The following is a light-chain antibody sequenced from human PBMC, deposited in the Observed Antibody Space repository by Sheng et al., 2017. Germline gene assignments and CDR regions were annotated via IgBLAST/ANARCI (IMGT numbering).Light chain of an antibody. Sequence: QSALAQPPSASGSPGQSVTISCTGTSNDVGAYDFVSWYQQFPGKAPKLMIYEVNKRPSGVPDRFSGSKSGNTASLTVSGLQADDEGHYFCSSYAGSNNLVFGG. CDR1: SNDVGAYDF. CDR3: SSYAGSNNLV. CDR2: EVN. J-gene: IGLJ3*02. V-gene: IGLV2-8*01.